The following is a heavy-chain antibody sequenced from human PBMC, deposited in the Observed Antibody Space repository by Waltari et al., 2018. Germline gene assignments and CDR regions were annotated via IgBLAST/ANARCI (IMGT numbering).Heavy chain of an antibody. CDR1: GSTFSSYW. CDR2: IKQDGSEK. V-gene: IGHV3-7*01. CDR3: ATEPYSSSYYFDY. D-gene: IGHD6-6*01. J-gene: IGHJ4*02. Sequence: EVQLVESGGGLVQPGGSLRLSCTASGSTFSSYWLSWVRQAPGKGLEWVANIKQDGSEKYYVDSVKGRFTISRDNAKNSLYLQMNSLRAEDTAVYYCATEPYSSSYYFDYWGQGTLVTVSS.